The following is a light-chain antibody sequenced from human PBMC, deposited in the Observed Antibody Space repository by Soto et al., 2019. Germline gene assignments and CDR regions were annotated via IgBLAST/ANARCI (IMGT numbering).Light chain of an antibody. CDR1: RDVRDW. CDR3: QQANSFPLT. Sequence: DIEMTQSPSSVSASVGDTVTITCRASRDVRDWLAWYQQRPGTAPKVLIYAASTLQSGVPSRFSGSGSGTLFTLTLSSLQPEDFATYYCQQANSFPLTFGGGTKVEIK. V-gene: IGKV1-12*01. CDR2: AAS. J-gene: IGKJ4*02.